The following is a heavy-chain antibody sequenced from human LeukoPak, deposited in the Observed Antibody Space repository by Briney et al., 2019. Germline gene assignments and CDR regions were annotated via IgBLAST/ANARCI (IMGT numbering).Heavy chain of an antibody. J-gene: IGHJ4*02. CDR1: GGSISNYY. CDR3: ARHVGYSGSFDY. Sequence: SETLSLTCTVSGGSISNYYWSWIRQPPGKGLEWIGYIYYSGSTNYNPSLKSRVTISVDTSKNQFSLKLSSVTAADTAVYYCARHVGYSGSFDYWGQGTLVTVSS. D-gene: IGHD1-26*01. CDR2: IYYSGST. V-gene: IGHV4-59*08.